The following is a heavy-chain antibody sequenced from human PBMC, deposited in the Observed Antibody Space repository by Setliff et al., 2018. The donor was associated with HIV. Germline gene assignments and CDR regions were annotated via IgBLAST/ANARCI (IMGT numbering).Heavy chain of an antibody. CDR2: IIPMFGTR. CDR3: ARGQSQGYAYSGSYGAFDI. Sequence: SVKVSCKASGGTFSSYAINWVRQAPGQGLEWMGGIIPMFGTRNYAQKFQGRVTITTDESTSTAYMELSSLRSEDTALYYCARGQSQGYAYSGSYGAFDIWGQGASVTVSS. V-gene: IGHV1-69*05. CDR1: GGTFSSYA. J-gene: IGHJ3*02. D-gene: IGHD1-26*01.